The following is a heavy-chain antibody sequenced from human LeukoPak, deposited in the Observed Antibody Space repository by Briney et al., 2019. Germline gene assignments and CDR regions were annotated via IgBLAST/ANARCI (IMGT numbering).Heavy chain of an antibody. CDR3: AKQTRYDSPAGGRGFDY. J-gene: IGHJ4*02. CDR1: GFTFSTYA. D-gene: IGHD3-22*01. CDR2: ISGSGSIT. Sequence: GGSLRLSCEASGFTFSTYALSWVRQASGKGLEWVSGISGSGSITYYADSVKGRFTISRDNSKNTLFLEMSSLRAEDTAVYYCAKQTRYDSPAGGRGFDYWGQGTLVTVSS. V-gene: IGHV3-23*01.